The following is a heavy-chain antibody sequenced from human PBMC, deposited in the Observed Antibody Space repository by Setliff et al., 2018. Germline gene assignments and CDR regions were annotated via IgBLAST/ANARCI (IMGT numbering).Heavy chain of an antibody. D-gene: IGHD3-3*01. J-gene: IGHJ6*03. CDR3: TREASVDFLSGYPYYYMDV. CDR2: IRSKAYGGTT. V-gene: IGHV3-49*04. CDR1: GFTFGDYA. Sequence: PGGSLRLSCTASGFTFGDYAMSWVRQAPGKGLEWVGFIRSKAYGGTTEYAASVKGRFTISRDDSKSIAYLQMNSLKTEDTAVYYCTREASVDFLSGYPYYYMDVWGKGTTVTVSS.